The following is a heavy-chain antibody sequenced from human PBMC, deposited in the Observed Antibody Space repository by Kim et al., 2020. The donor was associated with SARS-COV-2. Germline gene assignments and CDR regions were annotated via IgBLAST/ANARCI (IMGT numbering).Heavy chain of an antibody. CDR2: ISTTGGST. CDR1: GFTFEKFA. V-gene: IGHV3-64D*06. Sequence: GGSLRLSCSASGFTFEKFAMHWVRQAPGKGLEYVSAISTTGGSTYYANSVRDRFTISRDNSRNTLYLQMSCLKVEDTAVYSCVRRYDYWSGDYRLTDGVVGWGQGRLVTVSS. CDR3: VRRYDYWSGDYRLTDGVVG. D-gene: IGHD3-3*01. J-gene: IGHJ3*01.